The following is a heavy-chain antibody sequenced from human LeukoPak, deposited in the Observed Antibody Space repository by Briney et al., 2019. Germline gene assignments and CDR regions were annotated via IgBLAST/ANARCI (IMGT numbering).Heavy chain of an antibody. Sequence: ASVKVSCKASGYLFTGFYIHWVRQVPGQGLEWMGWINPNSGDTKSAPKFEGRVAMTRVTSISTAYMEVRGLTPDDTAIYYCAKRGGALSHWGQGTLVTVSS. J-gene: IGHJ4*02. CDR1: GYLFTGFY. CDR3: AKRGGALSH. CDR2: INPNSGDT. V-gene: IGHV1-2*07. D-gene: IGHD2-21*01.